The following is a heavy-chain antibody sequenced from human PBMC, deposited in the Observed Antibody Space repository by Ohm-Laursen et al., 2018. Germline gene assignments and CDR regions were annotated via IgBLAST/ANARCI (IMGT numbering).Heavy chain of an antibody. CDR1: GASISSEY. J-gene: IGHJ4*02. V-gene: IGHV4-59*01. D-gene: IGHD3-22*01. CDR3: AKAGGYYSNFDY. CDR2: IYYRGTT. Sequence: SETLSLTCTVSGASISSEYWTWIRQPPGKGLEWIGYIYYRGTTNYNPSLKSRVTISVDTSKNQFSLKLSSVTAADTAVYYCAKAGGYYSNFDYWGQGTLVTVSS.